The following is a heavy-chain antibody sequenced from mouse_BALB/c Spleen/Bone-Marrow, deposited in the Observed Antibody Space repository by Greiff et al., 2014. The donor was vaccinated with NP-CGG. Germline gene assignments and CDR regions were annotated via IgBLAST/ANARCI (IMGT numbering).Heavy chain of an antibody. CDR2: IYPGDGDT. V-gene: IGHV1-82*01. CDR3: ARSAYYGSSYGAMDY. CDR1: GYAFSSSW. Sequence: QVQLQQSGPELVKPGASVEISCTGSGYAFSSSWMNWVKQRPGQGLEWIGRIYPGDGDTNSNGRFKGKATLTADRSSNTAYMQLSSLASVDSAVYFCARSAYYGSSYGAMDYWGQGTSVTVSS. D-gene: IGHD1-1*01. J-gene: IGHJ4*01.